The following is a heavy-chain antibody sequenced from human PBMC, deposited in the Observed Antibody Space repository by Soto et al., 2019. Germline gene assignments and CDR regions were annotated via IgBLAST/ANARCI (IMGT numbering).Heavy chain of an antibody. CDR2: ISGSGGST. CDR3: AKVGEGSGWPGDFDY. CDR1: GFTFSSYA. V-gene: IGHV3-23*01. Sequence: GGSLRLSCAASGFTFSSYAMSWVRQAPGKGLEWVSAISGSGGSTYYADSVKGRFTISRDNSKNTLYLQMNSLRAEDTAVYYCAKVGEGSGWPGDFDYWGQGTLVTVSS. J-gene: IGHJ4*02. D-gene: IGHD6-19*01.